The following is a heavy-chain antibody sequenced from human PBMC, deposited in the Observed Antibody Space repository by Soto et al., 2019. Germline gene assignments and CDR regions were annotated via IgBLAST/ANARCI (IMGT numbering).Heavy chain of an antibody. D-gene: IGHD3-3*01. CDR2: INHSGST. V-gene: IGHV4-34*01. Sequence: SETLSLTCAVYGGSFSGYYWSWIRQPPGKGLEWIGEINHSGSTNYNPSLKSRVTISVDTSKNQFSLKLSSVTAADTAVYYCARGRGYYDFWGGYYSIPFDYWGQGTLVTVSS. CDR1: GGSFSGYY. J-gene: IGHJ4*02. CDR3: ARGRGYYDFWGGYYSIPFDY.